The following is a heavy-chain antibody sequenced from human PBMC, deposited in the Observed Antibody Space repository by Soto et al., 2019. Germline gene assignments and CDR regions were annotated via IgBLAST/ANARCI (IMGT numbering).Heavy chain of an antibody. Sequence: VGSLRLSCAASGFTFSSYGMHWVRQAPGKGLEWVAVISYGGSNKYYADSVKGRFTISRDNSKNTLYLQMNSLRAEDTAVYYCAKAADVVRGVIIPPYFDYWGQGTLVTSPQ. CDR2: ISYGGSNK. CDR1: GFTFSSYG. V-gene: IGHV3-30*18. CDR3: AKAADVVRGVIIPPYFDY. D-gene: IGHD3-10*01. J-gene: IGHJ4*02.